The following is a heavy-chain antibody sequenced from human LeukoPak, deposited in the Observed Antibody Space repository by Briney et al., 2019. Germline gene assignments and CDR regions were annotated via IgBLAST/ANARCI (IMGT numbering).Heavy chain of an antibody. J-gene: IGHJ6*03. V-gene: IGHV3-33*06. CDR1: GFTFSSYG. CDR2: IWYDGSNK. Sequence: GRSLRLSCAASGFTFSSYGMHWVRQAPGKGLEWVAVIWYDGSNKYYADSVKGRFTISRDNSKNTLYLQMNSLRAEDTAVYYCAKGKEDDYMDVWGKGTTVTVSS. CDR3: AKGKEDDYMDV.